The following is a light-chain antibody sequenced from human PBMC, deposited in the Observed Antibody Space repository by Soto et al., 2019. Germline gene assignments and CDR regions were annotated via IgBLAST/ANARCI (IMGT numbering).Light chain of an antibody. CDR1: HSILYTSNNKNF. CDR2: WAS. Sequence: DIVMTQSPDSLAVSLGERATINCKSSHSILYTSNNKNFLAWYQQKPGQPPKLLIYWASIRQSGVPDRFTGSGSGTDFTLTISSLQDEDVAVYYCQQYYSTPPYTFGQGTKLEIK. CDR3: QQYYSTPPYT. V-gene: IGKV4-1*01. J-gene: IGKJ2*01.